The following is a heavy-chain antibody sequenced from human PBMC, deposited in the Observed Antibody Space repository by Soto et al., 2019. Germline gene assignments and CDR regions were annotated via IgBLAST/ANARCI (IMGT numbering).Heavy chain of an antibody. D-gene: IGHD4-4*01. J-gene: IGHJ5*01. CDR3: ARGRENYGNYFDS. Sequence: SETLSLTYTVSGVSLSSYLWSWIRQPPGKGLEWIGYIYYTGSTKYNPSLESRVTISVDTSKNLFFLGVTSVSAVDKAVYYCARGRENYGNYFDSWGQGTLVTVSS. CDR2: IYYTGST. V-gene: IGHV4-59*01. CDR1: GVSLSSYL.